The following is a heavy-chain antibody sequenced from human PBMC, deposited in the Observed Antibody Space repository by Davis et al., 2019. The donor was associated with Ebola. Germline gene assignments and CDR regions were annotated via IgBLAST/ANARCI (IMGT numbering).Heavy chain of an antibody. CDR3: ARRGWEGYFQH. J-gene: IGHJ1*01. CDR2: IYYSGST. CDR1: GGSISSYY. V-gene: IGHV4-59*12. Sequence: PSETLSLTCTVSGGSISSYYWSWIRQPPGKGLEWIGYIYYSGSTNYNPSLKSRVTISVDTSKNQFSLKLSSVTAADTAVYYCARRGWEGYFQHWGQGTLVTVSS. D-gene: IGHD1-26*01.